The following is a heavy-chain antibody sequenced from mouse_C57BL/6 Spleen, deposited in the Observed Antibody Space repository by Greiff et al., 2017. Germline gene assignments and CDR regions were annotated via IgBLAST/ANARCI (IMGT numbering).Heavy chain of an antibody. V-gene: IGHV1-15*01. CDR1: GYTFTDYE. J-gene: IGHJ4*01. CDR2: IDPETGGT. CDR3: THYSNTAYAMDY. D-gene: IGHD2-5*01. Sequence: VQGVESGAELVRPGASVTLSCKASGYTFTDYEMHWVKQTPVHGLEWIGAIDPETGGTAYNQKFKGKAILTADKSSSTAYMELRSLTSEDSAVYYCTHYSNTAYAMDYWGQGTSVTVSS.